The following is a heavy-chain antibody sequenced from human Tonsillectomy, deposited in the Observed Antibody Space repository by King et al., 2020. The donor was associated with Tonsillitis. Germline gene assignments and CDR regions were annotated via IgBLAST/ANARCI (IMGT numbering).Heavy chain of an antibody. V-gene: IGHV3-49*04. CDR3: TRGGGTGTTESGV. J-gene: IGHJ4*02. CDR2: IRGNPYGGTK. Sequence: VQLVECGGGLEQPGSCLRLSCIASGFSFGDYFLIWVSLAPGKGRGRVGFIRGNPYGGTKEYAAFVIGRFTFSRDDSKNIAYLQMNSLKTEDTAVYYCTRGGGTGTTESGVWGQGTLVTVSS. D-gene: IGHD1-7*01. CDR1: GFSFGDYF.